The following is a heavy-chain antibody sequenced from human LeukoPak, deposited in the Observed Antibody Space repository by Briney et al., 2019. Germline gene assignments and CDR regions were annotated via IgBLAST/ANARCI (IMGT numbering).Heavy chain of an antibody. J-gene: IGHJ5*02. CDR3: ARRPYFDWSNWFDP. CDR1: GYTFTSYD. CDR2: MNPNSGNT. Sequence: ASVKVSCKASGYTFTSYDINWVRQATGQGLEWMGWMNPNSGNTGYAQKFQGRVTMTRNTSISTAYLELSSLRSEDTAVYYCARRPYFDWSNWFDPWGQGTLVTVSS. V-gene: IGHV1-8*01. D-gene: IGHD3-9*01.